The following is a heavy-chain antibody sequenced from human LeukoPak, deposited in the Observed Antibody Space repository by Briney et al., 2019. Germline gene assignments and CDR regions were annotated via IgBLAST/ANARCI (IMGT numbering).Heavy chain of an antibody. J-gene: IGHJ3*02. CDR2: IYYSGST. CDR1: GGSISSYY. D-gene: IGHD6-19*01. V-gene: IGHV4-59*08. CDR3: ARHSGGWSFDI. Sequence: PSETLSLTCTVSGGSISSYYWSWIRQPPGKGLEWTGYIYYSGSTNYNPSLKSRVTISVDTSKNRFSLKLSSVTAADTAVYYCARHSGGWSFDIWGQGTMVTVSS.